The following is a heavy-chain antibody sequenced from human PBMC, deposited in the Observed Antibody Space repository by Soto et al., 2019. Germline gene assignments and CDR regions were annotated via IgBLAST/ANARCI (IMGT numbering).Heavy chain of an antibody. CDR2: LSGSGATT. CDR1: GFAFSSYA. Sequence: VQLLESGGGLVQPGGSLRLSCAASGFAFSSYAMTWVRQAPGKGLEWVSALSGSGATTYYADSVKGRFTISRDNSKNALSLEMNSLRAEDTAVYYCATPAESSSTFYYVGLDVWGQGTTVTVSS. CDR3: ATPAESSSTFYYVGLDV. J-gene: IGHJ6*02. V-gene: IGHV3-23*01. D-gene: IGHD2-2*01.